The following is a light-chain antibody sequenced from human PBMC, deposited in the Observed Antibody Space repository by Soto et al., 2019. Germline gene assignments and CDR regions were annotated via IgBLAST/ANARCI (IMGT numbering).Light chain of an antibody. J-gene: IGLJ1*01. CDR1: SSDVGGYNY. Sequence: QSALTQPPSASGSPGQSVTISCTGTSSDVGGYNYVSWYQQYPGKVPRLMIYEVNKRPSGVPDRVSGSKSGNTASLTVSGLQAEDEADYYCTSYAGDNNVFGTGTKVTVL. CDR2: EVN. CDR3: TSYAGDNNV. V-gene: IGLV2-8*01.